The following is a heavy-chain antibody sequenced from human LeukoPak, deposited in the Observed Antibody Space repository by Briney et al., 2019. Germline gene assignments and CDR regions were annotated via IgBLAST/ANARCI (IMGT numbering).Heavy chain of an antibody. D-gene: IGHD4-17*01. Sequence: RSLRLSCAGSGFTFSNYAMHWVRQAPGKGLEWVAVISYDGSNKYYADSVKGRFTISRDNSTNTLYLQMHSLRAEDTAVYYCARDSYGLDYWGQGTLVTVSS. CDR1: GFTFSNYA. J-gene: IGHJ4*02. CDR2: ISYDGSNK. V-gene: IGHV3-30*01. CDR3: ARDSYGLDY.